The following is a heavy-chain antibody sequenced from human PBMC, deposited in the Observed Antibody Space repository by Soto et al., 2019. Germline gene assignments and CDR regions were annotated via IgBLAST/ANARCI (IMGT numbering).Heavy chain of an antibody. D-gene: IGHD3-10*01. V-gene: IGHV3-30*18. CDR3: AKDFKVSGGHYGSLNYYYGMDV. Sequence: GGSLRLSCAASGFTFSSYGMHWVRQAPGKGLEWVAVISYDGSNKYYADSVKGRFTISRDNSKGAVYLQMNSLTPEDTAVYYCAKDFKVSGGHYGSLNYYYGMDVWGQGTTVTVSS. CDR2: ISYDGSNK. CDR1: GFTFSSYG. J-gene: IGHJ6*02.